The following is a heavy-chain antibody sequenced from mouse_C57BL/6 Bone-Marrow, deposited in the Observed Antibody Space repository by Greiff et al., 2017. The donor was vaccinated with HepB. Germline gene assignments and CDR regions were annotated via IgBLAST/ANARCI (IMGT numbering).Heavy chain of an antibody. V-gene: IGHV1-61*01. CDR1: GYTFTSYW. J-gene: IGHJ4*01. D-gene: IGHD1-1*01. CDR2: IYPSDSET. CDR3: ARVFITTVVKDYAMDY. Sequence: QVQLQQPGAELVSPGSSVKLSCKASGYTFTSYWMDWVKQRPGQGLEWIGNIYPSDSETHYNQKFKDKATLTVDKSSSTAYMQLSSLTSEDSAVYYCARVFITTVVKDYAMDYWGQGTSVTVSS.